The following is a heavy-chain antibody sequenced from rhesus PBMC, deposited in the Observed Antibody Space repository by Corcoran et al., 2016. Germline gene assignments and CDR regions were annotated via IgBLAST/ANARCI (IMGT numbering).Heavy chain of an antibody. CDR1: GFTFSSYD. CDR3: TRVFPMYEDEYGYYPSPIFDY. J-gene: IGHJ4*01. V-gene: IGHV3-136*01. CDR2: ISYTSKTI. Sequence: EVQLVESGGGLVQPGGSLRLSCAASGFTFSSYDMSWVRQPPGKGLEWVSYISYTSKTIYYADSVKGRFNISRDNAKNSLSLQMSSLRAEDTAVYYCTRVFPMYEDEYGYYPSPIFDYWGQGVLVTVSS. D-gene: IGHD3-9*01.